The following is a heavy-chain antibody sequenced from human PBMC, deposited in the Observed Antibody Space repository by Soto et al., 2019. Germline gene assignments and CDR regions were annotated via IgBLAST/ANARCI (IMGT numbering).Heavy chain of an antibody. J-gene: IGHJ5*02. D-gene: IGHD5-12*01. CDR1: GGSISRGGYY. Sequence: SETLSLPCFVSGGSISRGGYYWSRINQHPGKGLEWIGYICYSGSTYYNRSRKSRVTLSVDTTNNQISLKRSTVSDADTAPYLCASALRYDCFDPWGQQPRATVSS. CDR2: ICYSGST. V-gene: IGHV4-31*03. CDR3: ASALRYDCFDP.